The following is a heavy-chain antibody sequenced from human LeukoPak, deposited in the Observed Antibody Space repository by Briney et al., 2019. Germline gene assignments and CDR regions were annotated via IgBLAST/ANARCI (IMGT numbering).Heavy chain of an antibody. CDR1: GGSISSGSYY. CDR3: ARDDVGIAAAGGIY. V-gene: IGHV4-61*02. Sequence: SQTLSLTCAVSGGSISSGSYYWSWIRQPAGKGLEWIGRIYTRGSTDYNPSLKSRVTISIDTSKNQFSLKLSSVTAADTAVYYCARDDVGIAAAGGIYWGQGTLVTVSS. J-gene: IGHJ4*02. D-gene: IGHD6-13*01. CDR2: IYTRGST.